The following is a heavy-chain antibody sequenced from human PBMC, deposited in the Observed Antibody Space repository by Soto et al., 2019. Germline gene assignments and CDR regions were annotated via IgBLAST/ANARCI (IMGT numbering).Heavy chain of an antibody. J-gene: IGHJ5*02. CDR3: ARVHDSSGYYHSLDP. CDR1: GYTFTGYY. CDR2: INPNSGGT. Sequence: GASVKVSCKASGYTFTGYYMHWVRQAPGQGLEWMGWINPNSGGTNYAQKFQGWVTMARDTSISTAYMELSRLRSDDTAVYYCARVHDSSGYYHSLDPWGQGALVTVSS. D-gene: IGHD3-22*01. V-gene: IGHV1-2*04.